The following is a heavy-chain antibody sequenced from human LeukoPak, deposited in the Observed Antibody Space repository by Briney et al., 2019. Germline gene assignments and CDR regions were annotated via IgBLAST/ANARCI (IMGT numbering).Heavy chain of an antibody. CDR1: GFTFSSYA. CDR3: AREGIAAAGSIDY. V-gene: IGHV3-64D*06. Sequence: GGSLRLSCSASGFTFSSYAMHWVRQAPGKGLEYVSAISSNGGSTYYADSVKGRFTISRDNSKNTLYLQMSSLRAEDTAVYYCAREGIAAAGSIDYWGQGTLVTVSS. CDR2: ISSNGGST. D-gene: IGHD6-13*01. J-gene: IGHJ4*02.